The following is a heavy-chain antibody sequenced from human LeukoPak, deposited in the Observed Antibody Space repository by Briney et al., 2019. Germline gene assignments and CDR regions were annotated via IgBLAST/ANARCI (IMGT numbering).Heavy chain of an antibody. V-gene: IGHV3-23*01. Sequence: GGSLRLSCAGSGFTFSSYAMSWGRQAPGEGLEWGSAISDTGATTYDADSVKGRFTISRDNSRSTLYLQMNSLRAEDTALYYCAKDTSIGRYCTNGVCSPFDYWGQGTLVAVSS. CDR3: AKDTSIGRYCTNGVCSPFDY. J-gene: IGHJ4*02. CDR1: GFTFSSYA. D-gene: IGHD2-8*01. CDR2: ISDTGATT.